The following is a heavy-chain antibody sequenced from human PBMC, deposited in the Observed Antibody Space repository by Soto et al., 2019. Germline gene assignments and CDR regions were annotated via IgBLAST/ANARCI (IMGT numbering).Heavy chain of an antibody. CDR2: IIPLFGTT. Sequence: QVQLVQSGAEVKKPGSSVKVSCKASGGTFSSYGISWVRQAPGQGLEWMGGIIPLFGTTNYAQKFQGRVTITADESTRTAYMELSSLRSEDTAVYYCARHYCGGDCYPNYYYHGMDVWGQGTTVTVSS. CDR3: ARHYCGGDCYPNYYYHGMDV. V-gene: IGHV1-69*12. CDR1: GGTFSSYG. J-gene: IGHJ6*02. D-gene: IGHD2-21*02.